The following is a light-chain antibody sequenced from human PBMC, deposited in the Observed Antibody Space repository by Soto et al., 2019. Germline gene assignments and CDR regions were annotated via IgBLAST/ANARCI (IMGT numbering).Light chain of an antibody. CDR1: QSVSSSY. J-gene: IGKJ1*01. Sequence: EFVLTQSPGTLSLSPGERATLSCRASQSVSSSYLAWYQQKPGQAPRLLIYGASSRATGIPDRFSGSGSGTDFTLTISRLEPDDFAVYYCQQYGSSMWTFGLGTKVEIK. CDR3: QQYGSSMWT. V-gene: IGKV3-20*01. CDR2: GAS.